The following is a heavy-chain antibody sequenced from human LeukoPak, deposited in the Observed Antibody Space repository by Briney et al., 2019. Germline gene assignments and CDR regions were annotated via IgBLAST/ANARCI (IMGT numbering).Heavy chain of an antibody. D-gene: IGHD3-10*01. V-gene: IGHV3-49*04. J-gene: IGHJ6*03. CDR3: TTDLQPITMVRGVIIGAYYYYYMDV. CDR2: IRSKAYGGTT. CDR1: GFTFGNFG. Sequence: GGSLRLSCTASGFTFGNFGMSWVRQAPGKGLQWVGFIRSKAYGGTTEYAASVKGRFTISRDDSTRIAYLQMNSLKTEDTAVYYCTTDLQPITMVRGVIIGAYYYYYMDVWGKGTTVTISS.